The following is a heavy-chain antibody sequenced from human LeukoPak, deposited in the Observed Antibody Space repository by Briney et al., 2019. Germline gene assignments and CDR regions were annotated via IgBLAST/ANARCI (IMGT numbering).Heavy chain of an antibody. D-gene: IGHD3-3*01. J-gene: IGHJ4*02. CDR1: GFTFSSYA. V-gene: IGHV3-23*01. CDR3: AKAELGVDTFFDY. Sequence: PGGSLRLSCAASGFTFSSYALGWVRQAPGRGLEWVATLSGSGAGTCYSDSVQGRFTISRDNSKRTLFLQMNSLRAEDTAFYYCAKAELGVDTFFDYWGQGTLVTVSS. CDR2: LSGSGAGT.